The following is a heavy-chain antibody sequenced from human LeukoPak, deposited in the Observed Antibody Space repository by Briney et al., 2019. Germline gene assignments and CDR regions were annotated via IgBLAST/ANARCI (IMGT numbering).Heavy chain of an antibody. CDR1: GFTFTSSA. Sequence: GGSLRLSCVASGFTFTSSAMSWVRQAPGKGLEWVAYITNTASSTSSADSVKGRFTISRDNAKNSLYLQMNSLRAEDTAVYYCARGEMPAAFDIWGQGTMVTVSS. D-gene: IGHD5-24*01. J-gene: IGHJ3*02. CDR3: ARGEMPAAFDI. V-gene: IGHV3-48*04. CDR2: ITNTASST.